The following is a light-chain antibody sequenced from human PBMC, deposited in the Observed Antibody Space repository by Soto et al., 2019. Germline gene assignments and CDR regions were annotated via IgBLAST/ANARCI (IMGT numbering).Light chain of an antibody. CDR3: QSYDSSLSGSF. V-gene: IGLV1-40*01. CDR1: RSNIGAGHD. J-gene: IGLJ1*01. Sequence: QSVLTQPPSVSGAPGQRVTLSCTGSRSNIGAGHDVHWYQQLPGRAPKLLIHANSNRPSGVPDRFSGSKSGTSGSLAITGLQAEDEADYYCQSYDSSLSGSFFGTGTKVTVL. CDR2: ANS.